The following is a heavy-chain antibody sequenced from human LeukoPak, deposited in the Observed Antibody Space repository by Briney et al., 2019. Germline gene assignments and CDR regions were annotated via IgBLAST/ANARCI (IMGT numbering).Heavy chain of an antibody. CDR1: GFTVSSYY. V-gene: IGHV3-66*01. Sequence: PGGSLRLSCAASGFTVSSYYMTWVRQAPGKGLEWVSVMYSGGSTDYADSVKGGGAISRDNSQNTVFLQMNSMRVEDTAVYYCARSYSNHLFGMDVWGQGTAVTVSS. CDR2: MYSGGST. CDR3: ARSYSNHLFGMDV. D-gene: IGHD4-11*01. J-gene: IGHJ6*02.